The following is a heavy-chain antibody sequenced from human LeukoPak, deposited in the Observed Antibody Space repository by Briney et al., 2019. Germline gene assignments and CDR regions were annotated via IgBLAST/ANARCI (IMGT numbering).Heavy chain of an antibody. J-gene: IGHJ4*02. CDR2: IYYSGST. CDR1: GGSISSSSYY. V-gene: IGHV4-39*01. D-gene: IGHD3-10*01. Sequence: SETLSLTCTVSGGSISSSSYYWGWIRQPPGKGLEWIGSIYYSGSTYYNPSLKSRVTISVDPSKNQFSLKLSSVTAADTAVYYCARRPRAVFFDYWGQGTLVTVSS. CDR3: ARRPRAVFFDY.